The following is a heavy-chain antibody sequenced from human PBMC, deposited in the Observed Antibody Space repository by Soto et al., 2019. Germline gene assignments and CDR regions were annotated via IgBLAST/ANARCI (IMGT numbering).Heavy chain of an antibody. D-gene: IGHD6-19*01. CDR3: ARDAAGWLGPDDI. J-gene: IGHJ3*02. CDR2: ISSSSSYI. Sequence: GGSLRLSCAASGFTFSSYSMNWVRQAPGKGLEWVSSISSSSSYIYYADSVKGRFTISRDNAKNSLYLQMNSLRAEDTAVYYCARDAAGWLGPDDIWGQGTMVTVSS. V-gene: IGHV3-21*01. CDR1: GFTFSSYS.